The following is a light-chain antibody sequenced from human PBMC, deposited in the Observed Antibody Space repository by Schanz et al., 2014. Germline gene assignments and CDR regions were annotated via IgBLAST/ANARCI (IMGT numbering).Light chain of an antibody. J-gene: IGKJ1*01. CDR2: WAS. V-gene: IGKV4-1*01. Sequence: DIVMTQSPDSLAVSLGERATIKCKSSQSVLSGSNNKNYLAWYQQRPGQPPKVLIYWASTRESGVPDRFSGSGSGTDFTLTISSLQAEDVAVYYCQQYLVYRTFGQGTKVEIK. CDR3: QQYLVYRT. CDR1: QSVLSGSNNKNY.